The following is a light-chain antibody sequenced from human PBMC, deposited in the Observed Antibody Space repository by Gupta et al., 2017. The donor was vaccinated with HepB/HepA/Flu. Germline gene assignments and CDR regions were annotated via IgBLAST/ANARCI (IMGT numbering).Light chain of an antibody. Sequence: DIQMTQSPSTLSASVGDRVTIACRDSQNVNSWLAWYQQKPGKAPKLLIYKASTVERGVTSRFSGSGDGTEFTLTSSRRQHDDCATYYCQQDSSFCDFGQGTKLEIK. J-gene: IGKJ2*01. V-gene: IGKV1-5*03. CDR3: QQDSSFCD. CDR1: QNVNSW. CDR2: KAS.